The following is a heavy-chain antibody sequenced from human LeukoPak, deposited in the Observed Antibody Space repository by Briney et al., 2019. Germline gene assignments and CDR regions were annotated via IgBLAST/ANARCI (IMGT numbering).Heavy chain of an antibody. Sequence: GASVKVSCKASGYTFTSYGISWVRQAPGQGLEWMGWISAYNGNTNYAQKLQGRVTMTTDTSTSTAYMELRSLRSDDTAVYYCARGNPYDFWSGYPTHNEPDAFDIWGQGTMVTVSS. CDR1: GYTFTSYG. CDR3: ARGNPYDFWSGYPTHNEPDAFDI. V-gene: IGHV1-18*01. J-gene: IGHJ3*02. D-gene: IGHD3-3*01. CDR2: ISAYNGNT.